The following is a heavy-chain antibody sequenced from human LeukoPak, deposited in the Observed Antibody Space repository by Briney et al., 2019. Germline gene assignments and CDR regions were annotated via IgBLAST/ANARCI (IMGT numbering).Heavy chain of an antibody. D-gene: IGHD6-6*01. J-gene: IGHJ4*02. Sequence: SETLSLTCTVSGGSISSYYWSWIRQPPGKGLEWIGYIYYSGSTNYNPSLYSRVTISVDTSKNQFSLKLSSVTAADTAIYYCARAGAIAARPDFDYWGQGTLVTVSS. CDR1: GGSISSYY. CDR3: ARAGAIAARPDFDY. V-gene: IGHV4-59*01. CDR2: IYYSGST.